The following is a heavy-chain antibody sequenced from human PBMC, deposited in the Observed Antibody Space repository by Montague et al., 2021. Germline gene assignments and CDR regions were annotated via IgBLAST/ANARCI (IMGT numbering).Heavy chain of an antibody. D-gene: IGHD4-17*01. Sequence: TLSLTCAVSGGSISSTAYYWSWIRQHPGKGLEWIGYIYYSGSTYYNPSLKSRVTISVATSQNQFSLNLNSVTAADMAVYYCARVGATVTAPFDFWGQGTLVTVSP. CDR3: ARVGATVTAPFDF. V-gene: IGHV4-31*11. CDR2: IYYSGST. J-gene: IGHJ4*02. CDR1: GGSISSTAYY.